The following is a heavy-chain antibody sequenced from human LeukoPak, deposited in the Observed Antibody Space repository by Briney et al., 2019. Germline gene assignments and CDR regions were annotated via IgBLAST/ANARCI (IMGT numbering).Heavy chain of an antibody. J-gene: IGHJ3*02. Sequence: GGSLRLSCAASGLTFSSYTMNWVRQAPGKGLEWVSSISSSSTYIHYAGSLQGRFTISRDNAKSSLYLQMNSLRAEDTAVYYCAREGADAFDIWGQGTMVTVSS. D-gene: IGHD1-26*01. CDR2: ISSSSTYI. CDR1: GLTFSSYT. CDR3: AREGADAFDI. V-gene: IGHV3-21*01.